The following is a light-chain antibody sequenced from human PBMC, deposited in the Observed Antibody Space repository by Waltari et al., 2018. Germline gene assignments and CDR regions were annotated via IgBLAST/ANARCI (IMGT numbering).Light chain of an antibody. CDR1: QTISSY. Sequence: IPMTQSPSSVSSSVGDIITITCRASQTISSYLNWYQQKPGKAPKLLIYAASSLRSGVPSRFRGSGSGTDFTLTISSLQAEDVATYYCQQSYSAPLVAFGQGTRVEI. J-gene: IGKJ1*01. CDR3: QQSYSAPLVA. CDR2: AAS. V-gene: IGKV1-39*01.